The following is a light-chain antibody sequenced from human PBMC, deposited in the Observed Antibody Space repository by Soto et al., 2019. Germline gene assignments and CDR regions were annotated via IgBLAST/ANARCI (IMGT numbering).Light chain of an antibody. CDR1: SGDIGGYNS. V-gene: IGLV2-8*01. Sequence: QSALTQPASVSGSPGQSITISCTGTSGDIGGYNSVSWYQQHPGKAPKLIIYEVSKRPSGVPDRFSGSKSGNTASLTVSGLQAEDEADYYCTSYAGSNNLVFAGGTKVTVL. J-gene: IGLJ3*02. CDR3: TSYAGSNNLV. CDR2: EVS.